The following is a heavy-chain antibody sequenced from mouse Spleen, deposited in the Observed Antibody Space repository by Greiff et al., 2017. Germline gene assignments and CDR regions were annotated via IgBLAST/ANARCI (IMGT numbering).Heavy chain of an antibody. V-gene: IGHV1-80*01. D-gene: IGHD1-1*01. Sequence: VKLVESGAELVKPGASVKISCKASGYAFSSYWMNWVKQRPGKGLEWIGQIYPGDGDTNYNGKFKGKATLTADKSSSTAYMQLSSLTSEDSAVYFCARLDYYGSSYDYWGQGTTLTVSS. CDR2: IYPGDGDT. J-gene: IGHJ2*01. CDR1: GYAFSSYW. CDR3: ARLDYYGSSYDY.